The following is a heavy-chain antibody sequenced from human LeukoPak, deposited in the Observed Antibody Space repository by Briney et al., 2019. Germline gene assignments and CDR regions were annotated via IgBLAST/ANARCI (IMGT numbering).Heavy chain of an antibody. CDR2: ISAYNGNT. CDR3: ARVRSMIVVVFDY. J-gene: IGHJ4*02. CDR1: GGTFSSYA. D-gene: IGHD3-22*01. Sequence: ASVKVSCKASGGTFSSYAISWVRQAPGQGLEWMGWISAYNGNTNYAQKLQGRVTMTTDTSTSTAYMELRSLRSDDTAVYYCARVRSMIVVVFDYWGQGTLVTVSS. V-gene: IGHV1-18*01.